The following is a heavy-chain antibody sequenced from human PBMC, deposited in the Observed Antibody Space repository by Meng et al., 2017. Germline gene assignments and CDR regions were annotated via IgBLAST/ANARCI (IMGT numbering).Heavy chain of an antibody. CDR2: MNPNSGNT. V-gene: IGHV1-8*01. J-gene: IGHJ4*02. Sequence: LVQAGAEVKKPGASLKVSCKGSGYTFTSYDFNWVRQATGQGLEWMGWMNPNSGNTGYAQKFQGRVTMTRNTSISTAYTELSSLRSEDTAVYYCARVRGSGSLGIFDYWGQGTLVTVSS. CDR3: ARVRGSGSLGIFDY. CDR1: GYTFTSYD. D-gene: IGHD3-10*01.